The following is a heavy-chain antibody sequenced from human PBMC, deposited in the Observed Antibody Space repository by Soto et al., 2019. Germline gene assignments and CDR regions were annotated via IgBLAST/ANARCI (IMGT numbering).Heavy chain of an antibody. CDR1: GYTFATYD. J-gene: IGHJ5*01. V-gene: IGHV1-8*01. D-gene: IGHD2-21*01. CDR2: MNPNRGNT. CDR3: TGSDGYTFNWLDS. Sequence: QVQLVQSGAEVKTPGASVKVSCKASGYTFATYDINWVRQAPGQGLEWLGWMNPNRGNTGYAQKFQVRLTMTRDTALSVAHMELSTLRNEDTAVYYCTGSDGYTFNWLDSWGQGTLVTVSA.